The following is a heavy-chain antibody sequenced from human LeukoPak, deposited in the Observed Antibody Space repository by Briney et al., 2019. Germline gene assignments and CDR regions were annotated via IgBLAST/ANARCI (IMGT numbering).Heavy chain of an antibody. D-gene: IGHD6-6*01. CDR3: ARVSLIATLPAPLDY. V-gene: IGHV1-46*04. CDR1: GYTFTTYY. CDR2: INPRSGST. Sequence: ASVKVSCKASGYTFTTYYMHWVRQAPGQGLEWMGIINPRSGSTDYAHNLQGRVTMTRDTSTSTVYMELSSLRSEDTAVYYFARVSLIATLPAPLDYWGQGTLVTVSS. J-gene: IGHJ4*02.